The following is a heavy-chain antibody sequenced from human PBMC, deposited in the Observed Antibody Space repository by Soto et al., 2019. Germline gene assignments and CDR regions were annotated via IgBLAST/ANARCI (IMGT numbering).Heavy chain of an antibody. V-gene: IGHV3-23*01. CDR3: ANAGSITIFGVVIIPRDP. CDR2: ISGSGGST. CDR1: GFTFSSYA. Sequence: EVQLLESGGGLVQPGGSLRLSCAASGFTFSSYAMSWVRQAPGKGLEWVSAISGSGGSTYYADSVKGRFTISRDNSMNTLYMQMNSLRAEDTAVYYWANAGSITIFGVVIIPRDPWGEGTLVTVSS. J-gene: IGHJ5*02. D-gene: IGHD3-3*01.